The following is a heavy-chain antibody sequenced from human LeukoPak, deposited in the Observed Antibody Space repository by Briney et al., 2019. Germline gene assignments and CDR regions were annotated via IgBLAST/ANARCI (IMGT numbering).Heavy chain of an antibody. CDR3: ATVGSGYSYDY. V-gene: IGHV3-11*01. J-gene: IGHJ4*02. D-gene: IGHD3-22*01. CDR2: ISNGGITI. CDR1: GFTFSDYY. Sequence: PGGSLRLSCAASGFTFSDYYMSWIRQAPGKGLEWVSYISNGGITIYYADSVKGRFTISRDNAKNSLYLQMNSLRGEDTAVYYCATVGSGYSYDYWDQGTLVTVSS.